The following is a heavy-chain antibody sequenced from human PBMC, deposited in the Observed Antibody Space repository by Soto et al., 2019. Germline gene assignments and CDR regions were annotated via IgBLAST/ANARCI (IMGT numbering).Heavy chain of an antibody. D-gene: IGHD3-22*01. CDR3: VRRHYDNNLFYAFDS. CDR2: ITASSDYI. CDR1: GFTFSSYS. V-gene: IGHV3-21*01. Sequence: DVQLVESGGGLVKPGGSLRLSCAASGFTFSSYSMNWVRQAPGKGLEWLSSITASSDYIYYADSVKGRFTMSRDNAKNSLYLQMNSLRAEDTAVYYCVRRHYDNNLFYAFDSWGQGTLVTVSS. J-gene: IGHJ4*02.